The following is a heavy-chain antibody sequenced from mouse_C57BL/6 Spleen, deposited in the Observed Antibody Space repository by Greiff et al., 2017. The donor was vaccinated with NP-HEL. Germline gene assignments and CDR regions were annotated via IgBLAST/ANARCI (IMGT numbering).Heavy chain of an antibody. J-gene: IGHJ1*03. CDR3: ARSDYYGSLWYFDV. CDR2: IYPGDGDT. CDR1: GYAFSSYW. V-gene: IGHV1-80*01. Sequence: VQLQQSGAELVKPGASVKISCKASGYAFSSYWMNWVKQRPGKGLEWIGQIYPGDGDTNYNGKFKGKATLTADKSSSTAYMQLSSLTSEDSSVYLCARSDYYGSLWYFDVWGTGTTVTVSS. D-gene: IGHD1-1*01.